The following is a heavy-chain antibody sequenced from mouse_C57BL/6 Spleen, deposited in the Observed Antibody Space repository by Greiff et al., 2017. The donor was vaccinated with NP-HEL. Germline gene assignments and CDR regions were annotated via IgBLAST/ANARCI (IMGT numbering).Heavy chain of an antibody. J-gene: IGHJ4*01. V-gene: IGHV2-5*01. CDR1: GFSLTSYG. Sequence: VQLQESGPGLVQPSQSLSITCTVSGFSLTSYGVHWVRQSPGKGLEWLGVIWRGGSTDYNAAFMSRLSITKDNSKSQVFFKMNSLQADDTAIYYCAKKDEFYYAMDYWGQGTSVTVSS. CDR2: IWRGGST. CDR3: AKKDEFYYAMDY.